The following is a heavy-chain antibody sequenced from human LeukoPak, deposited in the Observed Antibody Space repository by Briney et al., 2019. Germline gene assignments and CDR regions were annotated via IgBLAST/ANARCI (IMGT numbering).Heavy chain of an antibody. V-gene: IGHV4-59*01. Sequence: ASETLSLTCTVSGGSIKSYFWNWIRQPPGKGLEWIGYIYHTGSTHSSPSLKSRVTISVDTSKNQFSLKLSSVTAADTAVYYCARDGGESLSTFDYWGQGSLVTVSS. D-gene: IGHD2-21*01. CDR2: IYHTGST. CDR3: ARDGGESLSTFDY. J-gene: IGHJ4*02. CDR1: GGSIKSYF.